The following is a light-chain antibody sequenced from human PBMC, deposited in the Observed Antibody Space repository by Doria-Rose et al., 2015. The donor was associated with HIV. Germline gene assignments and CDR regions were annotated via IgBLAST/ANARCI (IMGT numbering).Light chain of an antibody. J-gene: IGKJ3*01. CDR3: QQYYDTPS. CDR1: QSLLYTSKNY. Sequence: VLTQSPESLGMSLGERATLNCKSNQSLLYTSKNYLAWYQQKPGQPPKLLIHWASTRQSGVPARFSGSGSGTDFTLTISSLEAEDVAVYYCQQYYDTPSFGPGTTVDIK. V-gene: IGKV4-1*01. CDR2: WAS.